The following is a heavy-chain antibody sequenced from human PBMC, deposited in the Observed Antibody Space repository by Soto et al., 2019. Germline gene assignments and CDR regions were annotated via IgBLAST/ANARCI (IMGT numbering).Heavy chain of an antibody. CDR3: AAAVGYCSSTSCYEAFDI. CDR1: GGSISSGGYY. J-gene: IGHJ3*02. Sequence: QVQLQESGPGLVKPSQTLSLTCTVSGGSISSGGYYWSWFRQHRGKGLERIGYIYYSGSTYYNPSLKSRVTISVDTSNHQFSLKLSSVTAADTAVYYCAAAVGYCSSTSCYEAFDIWGQGTMVTVSS. D-gene: IGHD2-2*01. V-gene: IGHV4-31*03. CDR2: IYYSGST.